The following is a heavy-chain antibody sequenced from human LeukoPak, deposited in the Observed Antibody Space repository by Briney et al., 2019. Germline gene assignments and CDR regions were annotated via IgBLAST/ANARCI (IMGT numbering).Heavy chain of an antibody. CDR1: GDPISDYY. CDR3: ARELDGNGGCFDP. J-gene: IGHJ5*02. V-gene: IGHV4-59*01. D-gene: IGHD5-24*01. CDR2: VYYSGST. Sequence: SETLSLTCTVSGDPISDYYWSWIRQPLGKGLEWIGEVYYSGSTHYNPFLKSRVTISIDTSKNEFSLRLTSVTAADTAVYYCARELDGNGGCFDPWGQGTLVTVSS.